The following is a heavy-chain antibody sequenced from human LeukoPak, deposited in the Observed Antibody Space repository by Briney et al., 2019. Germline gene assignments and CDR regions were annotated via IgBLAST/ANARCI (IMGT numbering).Heavy chain of an antibody. V-gene: IGHV1-46*01. CDR2: INPSDCSI. CDR3: ARGRHYYESSDYYYEGDGFDV. J-gene: IGHJ3*01. D-gene: IGHD3-22*01. CDR1: GDTFSSYY. Sequence: GASVTVSCKASGDTFSSYYMHWVRQAPGQGLEWMGIINPSDCSISYAQKFQGRVIMNRDMSTSTVYMEVSRLRSEDTAVYYCARGRHYYESSDYYYEGDGFDVWGQGTMVTVSS.